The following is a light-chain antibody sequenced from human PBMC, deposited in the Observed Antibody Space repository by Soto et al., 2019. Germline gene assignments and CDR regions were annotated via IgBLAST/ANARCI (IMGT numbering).Light chain of an antibody. CDR2: GAS. CDR1: QSVSSN. Sequence: EIVMTQSPATLSVSPGERATLSRRASQSVSSNLAWYQQKPGQAPRLLIYGASIRATGIPARFSGSGSGTEFTLTISSLQSEDFAVYYCQQYNNWPKTFGQGTKV. CDR3: QQYNNWPKT. J-gene: IGKJ1*01. V-gene: IGKV3D-15*01.